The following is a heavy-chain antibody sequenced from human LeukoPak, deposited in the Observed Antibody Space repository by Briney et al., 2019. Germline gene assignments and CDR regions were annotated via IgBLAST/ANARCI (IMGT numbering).Heavy chain of an antibody. J-gene: IGHJ4*02. CDR3: ARGAGAYSHPYDY. CDR1: GFTFSSYS. Sequence: PGGSLRLSCAVSGFTFSSYSLTWVRQAPGKGLEWVSSITSSSSYKYYTDPEKGRFTISGDNAKNSLYLQLNSLRAEDTAVYYCARGAGAYSHPYDYWGQGTLVTVSS. CDR2: ITSSSSYK. V-gene: IGHV3-21*04. D-gene: IGHD4/OR15-4a*01.